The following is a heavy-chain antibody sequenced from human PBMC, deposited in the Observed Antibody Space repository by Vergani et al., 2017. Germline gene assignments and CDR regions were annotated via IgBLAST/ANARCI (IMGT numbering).Heavy chain of an antibody. CDR2: IYHSGST. J-gene: IGHJ2*01. CDR1: GGSISSGGYS. V-gene: IGHV4-30-2*01. Sequence: QVQLQESGPGLVKPSGTLSLTCAVSGGSISSGGYSWSWIRQPPGKGLEWIGYIYHSGSTYYNPSLKSRVTISVDRSKNQFYLKLSSVTAADTAVYYCATDFPSGSWYFDLWGRGTLVTVSS. D-gene: IGHD3-10*01. CDR3: ATDFPSGSWYFDL.